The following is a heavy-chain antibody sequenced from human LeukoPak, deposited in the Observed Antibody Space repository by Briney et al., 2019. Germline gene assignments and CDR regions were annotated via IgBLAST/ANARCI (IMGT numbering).Heavy chain of an antibody. CDR3: ARDHHDYVWGSYRPDY. V-gene: IGHV1-69*13. CDR2: IIPIFGTA. D-gene: IGHD3-16*02. Sequence: SVKVSCKASGGTFSSYAISWVQQAPGQGLEWMGGIIPIFGTANYAQKFQGRVTITADESTSTAYMELSSLRSEDTAVYYCARDHHDYVWGSYRPDYWGEGTLVTVSS. CDR1: GGTFSSYA. J-gene: IGHJ4*02.